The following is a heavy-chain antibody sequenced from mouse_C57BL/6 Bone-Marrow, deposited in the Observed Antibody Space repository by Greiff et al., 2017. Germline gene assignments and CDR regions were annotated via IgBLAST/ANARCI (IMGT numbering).Heavy chain of an antibody. CDR3: ARGLPRRLYYAMDY. D-gene: IGHD2-2*01. V-gene: IGHV14-2*01. CDR2: IDPEDGET. J-gene: IGHJ4*01. Sequence: EVKVVESGAELVKPGASVKLSCTASGFNITDYYMHWVKQRTEQGLEWIGRIDPEDGETKYAPKFQGKATITADTSSNTAYLQLSSLTSEDTAVYYCARGLPRRLYYAMDYWGQGTSVTVSS. CDR1: GFNITDYY.